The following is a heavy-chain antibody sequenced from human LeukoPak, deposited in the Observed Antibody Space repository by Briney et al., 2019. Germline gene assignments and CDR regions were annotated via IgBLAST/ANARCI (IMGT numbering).Heavy chain of an antibody. J-gene: IGHJ4*02. CDR3: AKDMATGLVPAAISFDY. V-gene: IGHV3-43D*03. CDR2: ISWDGGST. Sequence: PGGSLRLSCAASGFTFDDYAMHWVRQAPGKGLEWVSLISWDGGSTYYADSVKGRFTISRDNSKNSLYLQMNSLRAEDTALYYCAKDMATGLVPAAISFDYWGQGTLVTVSS. CDR1: GFTFDDYA. D-gene: IGHD2-2*02.